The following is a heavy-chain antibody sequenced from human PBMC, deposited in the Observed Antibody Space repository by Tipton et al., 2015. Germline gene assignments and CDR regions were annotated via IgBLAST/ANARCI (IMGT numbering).Heavy chain of an antibody. CDR1: GFTFSNYG. J-gene: IGHJ6*02. CDR2: ISSSGSTI. D-gene: IGHD2-21*02. Sequence: SLRLSCAASGFTFSNYGMHWIRQAPGKGLEWVSYISSSGSTIYYADSVKGRFTISRDNAKNSLYLQMNSLRAEDTAVYYCARLVTAKDYYYYGMDVWGQGTTVTVSS. CDR3: ARLVTAKDYYYYGMDV. V-gene: IGHV3-11*01.